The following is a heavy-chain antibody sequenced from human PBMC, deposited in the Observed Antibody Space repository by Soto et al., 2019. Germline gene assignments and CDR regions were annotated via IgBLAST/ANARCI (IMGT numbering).Heavy chain of an antibody. J-gene: IGHJ6*03. V-gene: IGHV3-23*01. CDR1: GFTFDNYA. Sequence: GGSLRLSCAASGFTFDNYAMNWVRQAPGKGLEWVSGIGVSDGGAYYADFVEGRFAIFRDSSKNTLYLQMNSLRADDTAVYFRAKRILQGLYYMDVWGKGTTVTVSS. CDR3: AKRILQGLYYMDV. CDR2: IGVSDGGA. D-gene: IGHD4-4*01.